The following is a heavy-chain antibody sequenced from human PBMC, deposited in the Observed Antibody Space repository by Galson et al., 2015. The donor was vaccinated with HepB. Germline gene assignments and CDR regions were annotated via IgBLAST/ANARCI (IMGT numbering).Heavy chain of an antibody. CDR3: ARGVGQLWPIYYYYGMDV. V-gene: IGHV4-59*01. Sequence: SETLSLTCTVSGGSISSYYWSWIRQPPGKGLEWIGYIYYSGSTNYNPSLKSRVTISVDTSKNQFSLKLSSVTAADTAVYYCARGVGQLWPIYYYYGMDVWGQGTTVTVSS. J-gene: IGHJ6*02. CDR1: GGSISSYY. D-gene: IGHD5-18*01. CDR2: IYYSGST.